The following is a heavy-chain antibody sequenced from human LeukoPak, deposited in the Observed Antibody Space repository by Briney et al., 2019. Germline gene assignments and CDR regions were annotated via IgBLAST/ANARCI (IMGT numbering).Heavy chain of an antibody. J-gene: IGHJ6*02. CDR3: ARGRAGTAQYYYGMDV. D-gene: IGHD1-1*01. V-gene: IGHV4-34*01. CDR2: INHSGST. CDR1: GGSFRNYY. Sequence: SSETLSLTCAVYGGSFRNYYWSWIRQPPGKGLEWIGEINHSGSTKYNPSLKSRVTISVDRSKNQFSLKLSSVTAADTAVYYCARGRAGTAQYYYGMDVWGQGTTVTVSS.